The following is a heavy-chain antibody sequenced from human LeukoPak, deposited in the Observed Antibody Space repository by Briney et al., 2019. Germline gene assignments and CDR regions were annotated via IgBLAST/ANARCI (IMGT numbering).Heavy chain of an antibody. Sequence: ASVKVSCKASGGTFSSYAISWVRQAPGQGLEWMGLINPGGANTNYAQNFQGRVTMTRDTSTSTVYMELSSLRSEDTAIYYCARIRDGYNDAYDIWGQGTVVTVPS. V-gene: IGHV1-46*01. CDR2: INPGGANT. D-gene: IGHD5-24*01. CDR3: ARIRDGYNDAYDI. CDR1: GGTFSSYA. J-gene: IGHJ3*02.